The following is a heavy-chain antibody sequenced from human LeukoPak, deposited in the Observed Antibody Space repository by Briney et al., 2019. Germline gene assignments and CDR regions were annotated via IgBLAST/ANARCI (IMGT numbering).Heavy chain of an antibody. Sequence: PSETLSLTCTVSGGSIRSYYGSWIRQPPGKGLDWIGYIYYSGSTNYNPSLKSRVTISVDTSKNQFSLKLSSVTAADTAVYYCARTPGSNWKRFDYWGQGTLVTVSS. V-gene: IGHV4-59*01. CDR3: ARTPGSNWKRFDY. CDR1: GGSIRSYY. J-gene: IGHJ4*02. D-gene: IGHD1-1*01. CDR2: IYYSGST.